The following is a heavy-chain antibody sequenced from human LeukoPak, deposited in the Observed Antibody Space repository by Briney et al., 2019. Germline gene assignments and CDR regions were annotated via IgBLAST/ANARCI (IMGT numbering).Heavy chain of an antibody. CDR1: GFTFSSYS. V-gene: IGHV3-21*01. CDR2: ISSSSGYI. Sequence: GGSLTLSCAASGFTFSSYSMKWVRQAPGKGLEWVSSISSSSGYIYYADSVKGRFTISRDNAKNSLYLQMNSLRAEDTAVYYCARDPHYYGSGTSFDYWGRGTLVTVSS. D-gene: IGHD3-10*01. J-gene: IGHJ4*02. CDR3: ARDPHYYGSGTSFDY.